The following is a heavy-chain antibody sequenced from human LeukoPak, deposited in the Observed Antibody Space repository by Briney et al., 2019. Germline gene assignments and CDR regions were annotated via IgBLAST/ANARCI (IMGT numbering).Heavy chain of an antibody. D-gene: IGHD4-11*01. J-gene: IGHJ4*02. CDR1: GFTFSSYS. CDR2: ISSSSSYI. CDR3: ARDHDYSNYVVY. Sequence: GGSLRLSCAASGFTFSSYSMNWVRQAPGKGLEWVSSISSSSSYIYYADSVKGRFTISRDNAKNSLYLQMNSLRAEDTAVYYCARDHDYSNYVVYWGQGTLVTVSS. V-gene: IGHV3-21*01.